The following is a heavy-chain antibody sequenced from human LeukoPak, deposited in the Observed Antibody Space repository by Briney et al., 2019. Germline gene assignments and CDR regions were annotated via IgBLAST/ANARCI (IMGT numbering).Heavy chain of an antibody. CDR2: IYYSGST. CDR3: ARQDDIVVVPGNWFDP. CDR1: GGSISSSSYY. D-gene: IGHD2-2*01. Sequence: SETLSLTCTVSGGSISSSSYYWGWIRQPPGKGLEWIGSIYYSGSTYYNPSLKSRVTISVDTYKNQFSLKLSSVTAADTAVYYCARQDDIVVVPGNWFDPWGQGTLVTVSS. V-gene: IGHV4-39*01. J-gene: IGHJ5*02.